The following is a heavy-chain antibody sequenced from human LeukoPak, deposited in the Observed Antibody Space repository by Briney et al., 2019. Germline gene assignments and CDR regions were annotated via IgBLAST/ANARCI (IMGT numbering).Heavy chain of an antibody. V-gene: IGHV1-46*01. CDR1: GYTFTGNH. CDR2: INPTGGST. J-gene: IGHJ6*02. CDR3: TRSQYYGMDV. Sequence: GASVKVSCKASGYTFTGNHMHWVRQAPGQGLEWMGMINPTGGSTSYAQKFQGRVTMTRDTSTSTVYMELSSLRSEDTAVYYCTRSQYYGMDVWGQGTTVTVSS.